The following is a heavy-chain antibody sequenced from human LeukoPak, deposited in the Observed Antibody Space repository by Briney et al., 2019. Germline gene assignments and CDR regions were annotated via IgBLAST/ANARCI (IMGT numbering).Heavy chain of an antibody. CDR3: ARDVGGSLDY. Sequence: GGSLRLSCAASGFTFRSYWMAWGRQAPGKGLEWVANIKEDESAKHQADSVKGRFTMSRDNAQYSVYLQMSSLRGEDTAVYYCARDVGGSLDYWGQGTLVTVSS. CDR1: GFTFRSYW. V-gene: IGHV3-7*01. CDR2: IKEDESAK. J-gene: IGHJ4*02. D-gene: IGHD1-26*01.